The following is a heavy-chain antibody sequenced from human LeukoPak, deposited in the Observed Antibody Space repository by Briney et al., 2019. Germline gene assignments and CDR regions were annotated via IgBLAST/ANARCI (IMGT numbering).Heavy chain of an antibody. D-gene: IGHD5-24*01. Sequence: SETLSLTCTVSGGSISSYYWSWIRQPPGKGLEWIGYIYYSGSTNYNPSLKSRVTISVDTSKNQFSLKLSSVTAADPAVYYCARVRDGYNYYFDYWGQGTLVTVSS. V-gene: IGHV4-59*01. CDR3: ARVRDGYNYYFDY. CDR1: GGSISSYY. CDR2: IYYSGST. J-gene: IGHJ4*02.